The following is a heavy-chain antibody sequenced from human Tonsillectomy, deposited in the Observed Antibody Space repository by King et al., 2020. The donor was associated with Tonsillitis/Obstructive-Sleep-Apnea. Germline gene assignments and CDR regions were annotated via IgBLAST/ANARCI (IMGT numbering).Heavy chain of an antibody. CDR3: TAGTFRAHD. Sequence: EVQLVESGGGLVKPGGSLRLSCAASGFSNAWMNWIRQAPGKGLEWVGRIKSKTDGGTTDYAAPVKGRFIISRDDSKNTLHLQMNSLKSEDTAVDYCTAGTFRAHDWGQGTLVTVSS. CDR1: GFSNAW. V-gene: IGHV3-15*07. J-gene: IGHJ4*02. D-gene: IGHD3-16*01. CDR2: IKSKTDGGTT.